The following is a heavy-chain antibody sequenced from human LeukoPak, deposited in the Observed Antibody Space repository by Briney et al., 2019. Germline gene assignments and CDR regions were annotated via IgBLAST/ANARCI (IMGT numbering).Heavy chain of an antibody. CDR1: GGSFSGYY. CDR2: INHSGST. J-gene: IGHJ4*02. V-gene: IGHV4-34*01. Sequence: SETLSLTCAVYGGSFSGYYWSWIRQPPGKGLEWIGEINHSGSTNYNPSLKSRVTMSVDTSKNQFSLKLSSVTAADTAVYYCASNSLKSPIPVYWGQGTLVTVSS. CDR3: ASNSLKSPIPVY. D-gene: IGHD1-1*01.